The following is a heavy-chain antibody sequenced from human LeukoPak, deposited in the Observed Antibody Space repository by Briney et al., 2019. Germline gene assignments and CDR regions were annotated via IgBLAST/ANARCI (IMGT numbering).Heavy chain of an antibody. V-gene: IGHV3-7*01. CDR3: ARDSWDFGYSGYDAKLSFDY. D-gene: IGHD5-12*01. CDR2: IKQDGSEK. CDR1: GFTFSSYW. Sequence: GGSLRLSCAASGFTFSSYWMSWVRQAPGKGLEWVANIKQDGSEKYYVDSVKGRFTISRDNAKNSLYLQMNSLRAEDTAVYYCARDSWDFGYSGYDAKLSFDYWGQGTLVTVSS. J-gene: IGHJ4*02.